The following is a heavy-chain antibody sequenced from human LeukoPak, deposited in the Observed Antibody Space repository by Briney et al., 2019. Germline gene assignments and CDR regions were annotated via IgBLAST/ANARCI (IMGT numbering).Heavy chain of an antibody. Sequence: VASVKVSCKASGYTFTSSGISWVRQAPGQGLEWMGWISAYNGNTNYAQKLQGRVTMTTDTSTSTAYMELRSLRSDDTAVYYCARYVGYSSGSYPLDYWGQGTLVTVSS. V-gene: IGHV1-18*01. D-gene: IGHD3-22*01. CDR3: ARYVGYSSGSYPLDY. J-gene: IGHJ4*02. CDR1: GYTFTSSG. CDR2: ISAYNGNT.